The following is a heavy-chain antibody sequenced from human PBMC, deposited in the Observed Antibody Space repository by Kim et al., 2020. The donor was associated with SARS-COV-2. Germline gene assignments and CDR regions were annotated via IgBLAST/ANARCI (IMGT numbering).Heavy chain of an antibody. V-gene: IGHV3-21*01. CDR3: ARARYSSGWSVVDY. Sequence: ADSVQGRFTISRDNAKNSLYLQMNSLRAEDTAVYYCARARYSSGWSVVDYWGQGTLVTVSS. J-gene: IGHJ4*02. D-gene: IGHD6-19*01.